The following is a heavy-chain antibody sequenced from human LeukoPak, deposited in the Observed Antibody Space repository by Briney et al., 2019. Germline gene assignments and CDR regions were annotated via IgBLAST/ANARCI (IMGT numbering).Heavy chain of an antibody. CDR3: ARDSSGYQGLDY. Sequence: SETLSLTCAVSGGSISSGGYSWSWIREPPGKGLEWIGYIYHSGSTYYNPSLKSRVTISVDRSKNQFSLKLSSVTAADTAVYYCARDSSGYQGLDYWGQGTLVTVSS. J-gene: IGHJ4*02. CDR1: GGSISSGGYS. V-gene: IGHV4-30-2*01. D-gene: IGHD3-22*01. CDR2: IYHSGST.